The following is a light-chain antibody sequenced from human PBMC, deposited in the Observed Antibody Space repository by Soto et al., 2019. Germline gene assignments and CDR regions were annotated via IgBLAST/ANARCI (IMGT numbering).Light chain of an antibody. V-gene: IGKV1-5*01. CDR3: QQYKSYSWS. Sequence: DIQMTQSPSTLSASVGDRVTITCRASQTIDSWLAWYQQKPGKAPKLLIFDASNFESGIPSRFSGSGSGKEFTLTITSLKPDDFATYYCQQYKSYSWSLGQGTKVDIK. J-gene: IGKJ1*01. CDR1: QTIDSW. CDR2: DAS.